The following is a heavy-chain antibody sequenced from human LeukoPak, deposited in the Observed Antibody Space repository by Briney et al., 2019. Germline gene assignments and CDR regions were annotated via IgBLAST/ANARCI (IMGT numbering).Heavy chain of an antibody. J-gene: IGHJ4*02. Sequence: SVKVSXXTSXYTXXSYYIHWVRQAPGQGLEWMGIINPSGGSTSYAQKFQGRVTMTRDTSTSTVYMYLSSLRSEDTAVYYCARDSLYGVVDYWGQGTLVTVSS. V-gene: IGHV1-46*01. CDR2: INPSGGST. D-gene: IGHD4-17*01. CDR1: XYTXXSYY. CDR3: ARDSLYGVVDY.